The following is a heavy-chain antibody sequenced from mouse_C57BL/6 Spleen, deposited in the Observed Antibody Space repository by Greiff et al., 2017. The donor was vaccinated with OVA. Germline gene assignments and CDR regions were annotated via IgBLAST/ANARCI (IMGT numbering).Heavy chain of an antibody. Sequence: QVQLKESGAELVKPGASVKMSCKASGYTFTTYPIEWMKQNHGKSLEWIGNFHPYNDDTKYNEKFKGKATLTVEKSSSTVYLELSRLTSDDSAVYYCARLNDYPYYAMDYWGQGTSVTVSS. D-gene: IGHD2-4*01. J-gene: IGHJ4*01. V-gene: IGHV1-47*01. CDR2: FHPYNDDT. CDR3: ARLNDYPYYAMDY. CDR1: GYTFTTYP.